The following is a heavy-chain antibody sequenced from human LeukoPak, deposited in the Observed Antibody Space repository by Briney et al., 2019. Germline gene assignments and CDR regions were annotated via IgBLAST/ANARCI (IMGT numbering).Heavy chain of an antibody. J-gene: IGHJ4*02. CDR3: ARGPAAINY. Sequence: SETLSHTCAVSGYSLSSGYYWGWIRQPPGKGLEWIGSIYHSGSTYYNPSLKTRVTISVDTSKNQFSLNLSSVTAADTAVYYCARGPAAINYWGQGTLVTVSS. V-gene: IGHV4-38-2*01. D-gene: IGHD2-2*02. CDR2: IYHSGST. CDR1: GYSLSSGYY.